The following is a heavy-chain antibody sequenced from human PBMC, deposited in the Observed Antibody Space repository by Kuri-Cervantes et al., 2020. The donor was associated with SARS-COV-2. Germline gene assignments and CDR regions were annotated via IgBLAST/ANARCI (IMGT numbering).Heavy chain of an antibody. J-gene: IGHJ4*02. CDR3: ARARLGLVNTDFDY. D-gene: IGHD3/OR15-3a*01. V-gene: IGHV1-8*01. Sequence: ASVKVSCKASGYTFTSYDINWVRQATGQGLEWMGWMNPNSGNTGYAQKFQGRVTMTRNTSISTAYMELSSLRSEDTAVYYCARARLGLVNTDFDYWGQGTLVTVSS. CDR1: GYTFTSYD. CDR2: MNPNSGNT.